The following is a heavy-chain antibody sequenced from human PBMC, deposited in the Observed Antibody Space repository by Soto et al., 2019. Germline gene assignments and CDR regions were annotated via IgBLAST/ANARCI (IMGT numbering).Heavy chain of an antibody. V-gene: IGHV1-2*02. Sequence: ASVKVSCKASGYTFTGYYMHWVRQAPGQGLEWMGWINPSSGGTNYAQKFQGRVTMTRDTSISTAYMELSRLRSDDTAVYYCAGSSGYYAGSFGYYYYGMDVWGQGTTVTVSS. J-gene: IGHJ6*02. CDR1: GYTFTGYY. CDR2: INPSSGGT. D-gene: IGHD3-22*01. CDR3: AGSSGYYAGSFGYYYYGMDV.